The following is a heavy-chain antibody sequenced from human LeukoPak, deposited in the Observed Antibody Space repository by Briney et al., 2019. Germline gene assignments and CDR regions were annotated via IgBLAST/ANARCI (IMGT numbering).Heavy chain of an antibody. J-gene: IGHJ4*02. D-gene: IGHD3-3*01. Sequence: GGSLRLSCAASGFTVSSNYMSWVRQAPGKGLERVSVIYSGGSTYYADSVKGRFTISRDNSKNTLYLQMNSLRAEDPAVYYCARLEWLLYFYFDYWGQGTLVTVSS. CDR1: GFTVSSNY. CDR3: ARLEWLLYFYFDY. CDR2: IYSGGST. V-gene: IGHV3-66*02.